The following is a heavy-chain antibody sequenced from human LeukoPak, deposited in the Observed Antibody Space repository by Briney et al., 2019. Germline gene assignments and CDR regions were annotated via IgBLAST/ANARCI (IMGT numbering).Heavy chain of an antibody. V-gene: IGHV4-38-2*02. CDR3: ARSSRYMVRGVTVAGWFDP. D-gene: IGHD3-10*01. CDR1: GYSISSGYY. CDR2: IYHSGIT. Sequence: PSETLSLTCTVSGYSISSGYYWGWIRQPPGKGLEWIGSIYHSGITYYNPSLKSRVTISVDTSKNQFSLKLSSVTAADTAVYYCARSSRYMVRGVTVAGWFDPWGQGTLVTVSS. J-gene: IGHJ5*02.